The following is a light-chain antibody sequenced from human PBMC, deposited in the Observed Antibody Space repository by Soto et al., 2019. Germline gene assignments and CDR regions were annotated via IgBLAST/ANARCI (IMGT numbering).Light chain of an antibody. CDR2: SNS. J-gene: IGLJ7*01. Sequence: QSVLTQAPSASGTPGQSVTISCSGSSSYIGSNTVTWYQQLPGTAPKLLIYSNSHRPSGVPDRFSGSKSGTSASLAISGLRSEDDADYYCATWDDSLNGPVFGGGTQLTVL. CDR3: ATWDDSLNGPV. V-gene: IGLV1-44*01. CDR1: SSYIGSNT.